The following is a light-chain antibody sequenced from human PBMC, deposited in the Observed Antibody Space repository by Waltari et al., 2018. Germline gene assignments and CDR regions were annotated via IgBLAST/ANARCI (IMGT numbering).Light chain of an antibody. Sequence: QSVLTQPPSASGTPGQRVTISCSGRSSNIGSNTVNWYQQLPGTAPKLLIYSNNQRPSGVPDRFSGSKSGTSASLAISGLQSEDKADYYCAAWDDSLGVVFGGGTKLTVL. CDR2: SNN. J-gene: IGLJ2*01. CDR1: SSNIGSNT. CDR3: AAWDDSLGVV. V-gene: IGLV1-44*01.